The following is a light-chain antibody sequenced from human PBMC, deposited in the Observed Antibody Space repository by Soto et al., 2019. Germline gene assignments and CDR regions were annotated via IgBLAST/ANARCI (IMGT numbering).Light chain of an antibody. CDR2: GNS. Sequence: QSVLTQPPSVSGAPGQRVTISCTGSSSNIGAGYDVHWYQQLPGTAPKLLIYGNSNRPSGVPDRFSGSKSGTSASLAITGLQAEDEAAYYCQSYDSSWVFGGGTKLTGL. V-gene: IGLV1-40*01. CDR1: SSNIGAGYD. J-gene: IGLJ3*02. CDR3: QSYDSSWV.